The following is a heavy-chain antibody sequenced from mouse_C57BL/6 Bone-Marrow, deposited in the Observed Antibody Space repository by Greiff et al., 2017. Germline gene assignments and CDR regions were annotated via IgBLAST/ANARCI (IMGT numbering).Heavy chain of an antibody. Sequence: VHVKQSGAELVRPGASVKLSCTASGFNIKDDYMHWVKQRPEQGLEWIGWIDPENGDTEYASKFQGKATITADTSSNTAYLQLSSLTSDDTAVYYCTTGGSNFSMDYWGQGTSVTVSS. CDR3: TTGGSNFSMDY. J-gene: IGHJ4*01. D-gene: IGHD2-5*01. V-gene: IGHV14-4*01. CDR2: IDPENGDT. CDR1: GFNIKDDY.